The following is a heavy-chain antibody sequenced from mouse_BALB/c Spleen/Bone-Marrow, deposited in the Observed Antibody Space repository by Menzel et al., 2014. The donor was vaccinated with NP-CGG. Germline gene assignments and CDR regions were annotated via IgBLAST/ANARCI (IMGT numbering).Heavy chain of an antibody. J-gene: IGHJ2*01. CDR3: ARDYGPSDY. D-gene: IGHD1-2*01. CDR1: GFNIKDIY. CDR2: IDPVNGDT. Sequence: VHVKQSGAELVKPGASVKLSCTASGFNIKDIYMHWVKQRPEQGLEWIGRIDPVNGDTKYDPKFQGKATITADTSSNTAYLQLSSLTSEDTAVYYCARDYGPSDYWGQGTTLTVSS. V-gene: IGHV14-3*02.